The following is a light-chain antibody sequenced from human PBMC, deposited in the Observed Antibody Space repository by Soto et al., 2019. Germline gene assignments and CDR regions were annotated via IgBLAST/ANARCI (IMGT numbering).Light chain of an antibody. V-gene: IGKV1-5*03. J-gene: IGKJ1*01. Sequence: DIQVTQSPSILSASVGARVTVTCRASQSISGWLAWYQQKPGKVPKLLIYKASSLESGVPSRFSGSGSGTEFTLTISSLQPDDFATYYCQQYNSYPWTFGQGTKVEIK. CDR2: KAS. CDR3: QQYNSYPWT. CDR1: QSISGW.